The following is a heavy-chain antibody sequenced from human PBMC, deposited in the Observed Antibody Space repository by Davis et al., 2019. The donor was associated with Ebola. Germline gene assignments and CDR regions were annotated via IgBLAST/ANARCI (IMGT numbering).Heavy chain of an antibody. CDR1: GHTFTAYY. CDR2: INPNSGGT. V-gene: IGHV1-2*06. J-gene: IGHJ4*02. D-gene: IGHD1-20*01. CDR3: ARDLGNWIPGY. Sequence: AASVKVSCKASGHTFTAYYLHWMRQAPGQGLEWMGRINPNSGGTNYAQKLQGRVTMTTDTSTSTAYMELRSLRSDDTAVYYCARDLGNWIPGYWGQGTLVTVSS.